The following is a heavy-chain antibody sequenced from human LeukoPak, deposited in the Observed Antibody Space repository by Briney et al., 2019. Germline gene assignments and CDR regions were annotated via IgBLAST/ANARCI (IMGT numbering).Heavy chain of an antibody. D-gene: IGHD6-19*01. CDR2: IFGSGGST. Sequence: QTGGSLRLSCAASGFTFSSYAMYWVRQAPGKGLEWVSGIFGSGGSTHYADSVKGRFTISRDNSKNTVYLQMNSLRAEDTAVYYYAKTTTGYSSGRFPGWPVDYWGQGTLVTVSS. CDR3: AKTTTGYSSGRFPGWPVDY. J-gene: IGHJ4*02. V-gene: IGHV3-23*01. CDR1: GFTFSSYA.